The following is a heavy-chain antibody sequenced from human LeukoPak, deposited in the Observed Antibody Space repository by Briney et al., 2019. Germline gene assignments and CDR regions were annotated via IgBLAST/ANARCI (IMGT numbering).Heavy chain of an antibody. CDR1: GFTFSSYA. Sequence: GGSLRLSCAASGFTFSSYAMHWVRQAPGKGLEWVAVISYDGSNRYYADSVKGRFTISRDNSKNTLYLQMNSLRAEDTAVYFCASGKYRYGDNWFDPWGQGTLVTVSS. V-gene: IGHV3-30*04. J-gene: IGHJ5*02. D-gene: IGHD5-18*01. CDR2: ISYDGSNR. CDR3: ASGKYRYGDNWFDP.